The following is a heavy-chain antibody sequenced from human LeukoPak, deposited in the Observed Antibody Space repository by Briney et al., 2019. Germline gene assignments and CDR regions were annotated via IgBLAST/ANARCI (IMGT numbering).Heavy chain of an antibody. CDR1: GFTFSSYA. CDR2: ISYDGSNK. J-gene: IGHJ6*03. Sequence: GGSLRLSCAASGFTFSSYAMHWVRQAPGKGLEWVAVISYDGSNKYYADSVKGRFTISRDNSKNTLYLQMNSLRAEDTAVYYCAKVLPLFYYMDVWGKGTTVTVSS. V-gene: IGHV3-30-3*01. CDR3: AKVLPLFYYMDV. D-gene: IGHD3-3*01.